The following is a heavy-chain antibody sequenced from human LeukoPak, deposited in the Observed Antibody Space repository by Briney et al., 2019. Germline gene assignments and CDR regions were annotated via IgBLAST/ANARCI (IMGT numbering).Heavy chain of an antibody. CDR2: INPSGGST. D-gene: IGHD1-26*01. V-gene: IGHV1-46*01. CDR3: ARVGGNYPIN. J-gene: IGHJ4*02. Sequence: VASVKVSRKASGYTFTSNYMLWVRQAPGQGLEWMGIINPSGGSTSYAQKFQGRVTMTRDTSTSTVYMELSSLRSEDTAVYYCARVGGNYPINWGQGSLVTVSS. CDR1: GYTFTSNY.